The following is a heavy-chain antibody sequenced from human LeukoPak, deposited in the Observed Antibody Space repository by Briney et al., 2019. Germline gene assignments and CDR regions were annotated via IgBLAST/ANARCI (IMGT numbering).Heavy chain of an antibody. D-gene: IGHD3-22*01. CDR2: ITPIFGTA. Sequence: SVTVSCKASGGTFSRFTISWVRQAPGQGFEWMGGITPIFGTANFAQKFQGRVSITADGSTSTAFMELSSLRSEDTAVYYCAREWGLESSGYYYAYWGQGTLVTVSS. CDR1: GGTFSRFT. J-gene: IGHJ4*02. V-gene: IGHV1-69*13. CDR3: AREWGLESSGYYYAY.